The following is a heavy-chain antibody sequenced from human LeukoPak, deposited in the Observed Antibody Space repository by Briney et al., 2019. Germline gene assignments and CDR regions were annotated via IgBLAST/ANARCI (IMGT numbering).Heavy chain of an antibody. D-gene: IGHD2-2*01. CDR2: IYYTGST. V-gene: IGHV4-61*01. CDR1: GGSVNNGSYY. CDR3: ARHGAYQLLDNWFDP. J-gene: IGHJ5*02. Sequence: PSETLSLTCTVSGGSVNNGSYYWSWIRQPPGKGLEWIAYIYYTGSTKYNPSLKSRITVSVDASTNQFSLKLSSVTAADTAVYYCARHGAYQLLDNWFDPWGREPWSPSPQ.